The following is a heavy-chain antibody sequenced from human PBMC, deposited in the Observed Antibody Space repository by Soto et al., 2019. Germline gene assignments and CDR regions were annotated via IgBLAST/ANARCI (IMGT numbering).Heavy chain of an antibody. V-gene: IGHV4-4*02. Sequence: QVQLEESGPGLVKPSGTLSLTCTVSGGSMSSSNWWNWVRQPPGKGLEWIGETHHSGRTNYNPSLKTGAIVPVDQCTNHFSLKLSAATAADTAVYYCARSEATVLDYWGQGTLVTVSS. CDR1: GGSMSSSNW. J-gene: IGHJ4*02. CDR2: THHSGRT. CDR3: ARSEATVLDY. D-gene: IGHD4-17*01.